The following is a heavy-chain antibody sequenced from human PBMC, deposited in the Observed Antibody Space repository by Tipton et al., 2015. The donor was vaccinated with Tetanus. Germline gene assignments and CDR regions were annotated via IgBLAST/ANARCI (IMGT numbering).Heavy chain of an antibody. CDR3: AKDLGYCTSTSCYGEPDYDYYYGMDV. D-gene: IGHD2-2*01. CDR1: GFSFTNHG. J-gene: IGHJ6*02. Sequence: AASGFSFTNHGMHWVRQAPGKGLEWVAIISFNGAYEYYAESVKGRLSISRDTSKNTVSLQMNSLRADDTAVYYCAKDLGYCTSTSCYGEPDYDYYYGMDVWGQGTTVTVAS. CDR2: ISFNGAYE. V-gene: IGHV3-30*18.